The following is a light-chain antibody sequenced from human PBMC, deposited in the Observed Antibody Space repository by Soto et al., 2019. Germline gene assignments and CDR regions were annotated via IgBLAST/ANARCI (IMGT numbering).Light chain of an antibody. CDR1: SSDIGTYDY. V-gene: IGLV2-8*01. CDR3: TSYTGDDFTFV. CDR2: EVS. J-gene: IGLJ1*01. Sequence: QSALTQPPSASGSLGQSVTISCTGTSSDIGTYDYVSWYQQHPGRAPKLIIFEVSKRPLGVPDRFSGSESGNTASLIVSGLQPDDEAEYHCTSYTGDDFTFVFGTGTKVTVL.